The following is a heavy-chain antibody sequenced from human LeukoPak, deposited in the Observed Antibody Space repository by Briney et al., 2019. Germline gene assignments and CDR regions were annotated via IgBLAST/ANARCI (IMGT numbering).Heavy chain of an antibody. V-gene: IGHV4-61*01. D-gene: IGHD3-10*01. J-gene: IGHJ4*02. CDR2: IYYSGST. CDR1: GGSISSSSYY. Sequence: PSETLSLTCTVSGGSISSSSYYWSWIRQPPGKGLEWIGYIYYSGSTNYNPSLKSRVTISVDTSKNQFSLKLSSVTAADTAVYYCARSYGSPTGYYFDHWGQGTLVTVSS. CDR3: ARSYGSPTGYYFDH.